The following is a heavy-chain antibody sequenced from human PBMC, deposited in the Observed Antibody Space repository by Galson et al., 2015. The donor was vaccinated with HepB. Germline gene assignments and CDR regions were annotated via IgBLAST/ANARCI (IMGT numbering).Heavy chain of an antibody. Sequence: SLRLSCAASGFTFSSYGMHWVRQAPGKGLESVAVISYDGSNKYYADSVKGRFTISRDNSKNTLYLQMNSLRAEDTAVYYCAKEYRRGAFDIWGQGTMVTVSS. CDR2: ISYDGSNK. CDR3: AKEYRRGAFDI. J-gene: IGHJ3*02. V-gene: IGHV3-30*18. D-gene: IGHD3-10*01. CDR1: GFTFSSYG.